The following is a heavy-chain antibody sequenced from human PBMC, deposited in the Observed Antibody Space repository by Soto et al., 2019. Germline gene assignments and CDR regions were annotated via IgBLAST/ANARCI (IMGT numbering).Heavy chain of an antibody. Sequence: GASVKVSCKASGGTFSSYTISWVRQAPGQGLEWMGRIIPILGIANYAQKFQGRVTITADKSTSTAYMELSSLRSEDTAVYYCARALCSGGSCYSFDYWGQGTLVTVSS. CDR3: ARALCSGGSCYSFDY. D-gene: IGHD2-15*01. V-gene: IGHV1-69*02. J-gene: IGHJ4*02. CDR2: IIPILGIA. CDR1: GGTFSSYT.